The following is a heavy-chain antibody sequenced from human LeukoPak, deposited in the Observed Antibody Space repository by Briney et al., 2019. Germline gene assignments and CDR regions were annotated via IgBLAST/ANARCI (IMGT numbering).Heavy chain of an antibody. J-gene: IGHJ6*02. D-gene: IGHD4-17*01. CDR1: GGSFSGYY. CDR2: INHSGST. Sequence: PSETLSLTCAVYGGSFSGYYWSWIRQPPGKGLEWIGEINHSGSTNYNPSLKSRVTISVDTSKNQFSLKLSSVTAAATAVYYCARFPLYGDYYYYYGMDVWGQGTTVTVSS. V-gene: IGHV4-34*01. CDR3: ARFPLYGDYYYYYGMDV.